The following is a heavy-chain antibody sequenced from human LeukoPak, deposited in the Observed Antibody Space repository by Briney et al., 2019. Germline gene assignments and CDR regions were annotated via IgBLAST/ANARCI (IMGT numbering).Heavy chain of an antibody. Sequence: GGSLRLSCAASGFTFSDDYMSWIRQAPGKGLEWVSYISSSGSTIYYADSVKGRFTISRDNAKNSLYLQMNSLRAEDTAVYYCASSAVAVPNDAFDIWGQGTMVTVSS. CDR1: GFTFSDDY. CDR3: ASSAVAVPNDAFDI. V-gene: IGHV3-11*01. CDR2: ISSSGSTI. J-gene: IGHJ3*02. D-gene: IGHD6-19*01.